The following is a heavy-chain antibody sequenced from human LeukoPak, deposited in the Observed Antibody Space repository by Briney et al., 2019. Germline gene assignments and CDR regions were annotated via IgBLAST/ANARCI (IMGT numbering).Heavy chain of an antibody. D-gene: IGHD3-9*01. CDR2: IYYSGST. CDR1: GGSISSYY. J-gene: IGHJ5*02. CDR3: ARATIFPPYNWFDP. V-gene: IGHV4-59*01. Sequence: SETLPLTCTVSGGSISSYYWSWIRQPPGKGLESIGYIYYSGSTNYNPSLKSRVTISVDTSKNQFSLKLSSVTAADTAVYYCARATIFPPYNWFDPWGQGTLVTVSS.